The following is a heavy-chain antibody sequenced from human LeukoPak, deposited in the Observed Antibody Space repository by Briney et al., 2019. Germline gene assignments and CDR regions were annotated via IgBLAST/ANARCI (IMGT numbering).Heavy chain of an antibody. J-gene: IGHJ4*02. CDR1: GFPFTNAF. CDR2: IRSKNNGGTT. Sequence: GGSLRLSCAASGFPFTNAFMSWVRRAPGKGLEWVGRIRSKNNGGTTDYAAPVRGRFSISRDDSKSTLYLQMNSLKTEDTAVYYCTTDPGYRGLYYFDYWGQGTLVTVSS. CDR3: TTDPGYRGLYYFDY. D-gene: IGHD5-12*01. V-gene: IGHV3-15*01.